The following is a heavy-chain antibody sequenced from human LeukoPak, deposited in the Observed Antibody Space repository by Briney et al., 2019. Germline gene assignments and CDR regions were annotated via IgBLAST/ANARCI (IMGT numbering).Heavy chain of an antibody. CDR3: ARDGGRLTMTYYHYMDV. CDR2: IIPIFGTA. Sequence: ASVKVSCKASGGTFSSYAISWVRQAPGQGLEWMGGIIPIFGTANYAQKFQGRVTITTDESTSTAYMELSSLRSEDTAVYYCARDGGRLTMTYYHYMDVWGKGTTVTVSS. V-gene: IGHV1-69*05. D-gene: IGHD3-22*01. CDR1: GGTFSSYA. J-gene: IGHJ6*03.